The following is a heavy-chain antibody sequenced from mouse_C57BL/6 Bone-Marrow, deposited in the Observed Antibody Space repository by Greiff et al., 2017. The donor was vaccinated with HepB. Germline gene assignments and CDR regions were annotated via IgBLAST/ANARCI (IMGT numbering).Heavy chain of an antibody. CDR3: ARFLYYYGSSMYYFDY. Sequence: QVQLQQSGPELVKPGASVKLSCKASGYTFTDYYINWVKQRPGQGLEWIGWIFPGSGSTYYNEKFKGKATLTVDKSSSTAYMLLSSLTSEDSAVYFCARFLYYYGSSMYYFDYWGQGTTLTVSS. CDR1: GYTFTDYY. CDR2: IFPGSGST. D-gene: IGHD1-1*01. J-gene: IGHJ2*01. V-gene: IGHV1-75*01.